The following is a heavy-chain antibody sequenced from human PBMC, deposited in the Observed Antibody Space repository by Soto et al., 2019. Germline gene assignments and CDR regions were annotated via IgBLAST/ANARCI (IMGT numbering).Heavy chain of an antibody. CDR3: TYANHSISSRLDY. J-gene: IGHJ4*01. D-gene: IGHD6-6*01. CDR2: IYWDDDT. V-gene: IGHV2-5*02. CDR1: GFSLSSVGVGG. Sequence: QITLKESGPPLVKPTQTLTLTCSFSGFSLSSVGVGGVGWIRQPPGKALEWLAIIYWDDDTRYRTSLRKRLSITNDTSKNQLVLTMTNMDPVDTATYYFTYANHSISSRLDYWGHGTLVPFSS.